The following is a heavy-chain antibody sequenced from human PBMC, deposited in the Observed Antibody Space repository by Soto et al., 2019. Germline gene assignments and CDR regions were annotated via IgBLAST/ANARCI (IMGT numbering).Heavy chain of an antibody. CDR2: ISGYNGET. Sequence: ASVKVSCKASGFAFDTYGFSWVRQAPGQRFEWMGWISGYNGETKYAQKFRGRDSMATDTSTSTAYMELRSLTSDDTAVYYCARDPHEFWSPYFFDPWGQGTLVTVSS. CDR3: ARDPHEFWSPYFFDP. D-gene: IGHD3-3*01. J-gene: IGHJ5*02. CDR1: GFAFDTYG. V-gene: IGHV1-18*01.